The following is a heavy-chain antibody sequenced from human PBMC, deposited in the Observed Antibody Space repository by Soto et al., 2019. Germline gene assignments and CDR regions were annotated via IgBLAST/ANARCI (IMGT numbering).Heavy chain of an antibody. D-gene: IGHD1-26*01. J-gene: IGHJ4*02. Sequence: QVQLVESGGGVVQPGRSLRLSCAASGFTFSSYGMHWVRQAPGKGLEWVAVISYDGSNKYYADSVKGRFTISRDNSKNTLYLQMNSLRAEDTAVDYCAKDRSRWELLLLPDYWGQGTLVTVSS. V-gene: IGHV3-30*18. CDR1: GFTFSSYG. CDR2: ISYDGSNK. CDR3: AKDRSRWELLLLPDY.